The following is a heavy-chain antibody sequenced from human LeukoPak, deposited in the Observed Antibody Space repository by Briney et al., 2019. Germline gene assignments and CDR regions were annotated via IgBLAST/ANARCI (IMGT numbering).Heavy chain of an antibody. Sequence: PGGSLRLSCAASGFTFSSYSMNWVRQAPGKGLEWVSSISSSSSYIYYADSVKGRFTISRDNSKNTLYLQMNSLRVEDTAVYYCAKDRGYGDYPIDLAFQHWGQGTLVTVSS. D-gene: IGHD4-17*01. V-gene: IGHV3-21*06. CDR1: GFTFSSYS. CDR2: ISSSSSYI. CDR3: AKDRGYGDYPIDLAFQH. J-gene: IGHJ1*01.